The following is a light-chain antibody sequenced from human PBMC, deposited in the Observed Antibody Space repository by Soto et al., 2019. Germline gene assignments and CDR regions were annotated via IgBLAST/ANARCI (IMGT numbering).Light chain of an antibody. CDR3: QQYNSYPYT. CDR2: DAS. J-gene: IGKJ5*01. V-gene: IGKV1-5*01. CDR1: QSISTW. Sequence: DIQMTQSPSTVSASAGDGVTITCRASQSISTWLAWYQQKPGKAPKLLIYDASTLESGVPSGFSGSGSGTEFTLTISSLQPDDFATYYCQQYNSYPYTLGQGTRLEIK.